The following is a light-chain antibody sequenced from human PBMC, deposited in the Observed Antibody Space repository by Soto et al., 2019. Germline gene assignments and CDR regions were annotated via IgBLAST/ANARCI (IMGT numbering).Light chain of an antibody. J-gene: IGKJ2*01. CDR3: RQYGSSPSYT. CDR1: QSVSSSSY. Sequence: EIGLTQSPATLSLSPGERATLSCRASQSVSSSSYLAWYQQKPGQAPRLLIYGASSRATGIPDRFSGSGSATDFTLTVSRLEPEDFAVYYCRQYGSSPSYTFGQGTKLEIK. V-gene: IGKV3-20*01. CDR2: GAS.